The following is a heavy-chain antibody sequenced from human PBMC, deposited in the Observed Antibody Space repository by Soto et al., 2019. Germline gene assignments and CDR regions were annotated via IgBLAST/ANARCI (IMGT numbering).Heavy chain of an antibody. V-gene: IGHV6-1*01. Sequence: PSQTLSLTCSISGASVSSSSFHWNWIRQSPSSGLEWLGRTYYRSKWYNDYAESVKSRITINPDTSKNQFSLHLNSVTPEDTAVYYCVRLIGNSWLDFWGQGTLVTVSS. CDR1: GASVSSSSFH. CDR3: VRLIGNSWLDF. D-gene: IGHD1-26*01. CDR2: TYYRSKWYN. J-gene: IGHJ5*01.